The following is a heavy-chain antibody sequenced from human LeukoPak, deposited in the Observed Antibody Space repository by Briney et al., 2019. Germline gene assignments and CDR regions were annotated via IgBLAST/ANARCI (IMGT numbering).Heavy chain of an antibody. CDR1: GYTFNIYY. J-gene: IGHJ4*01. CDR2: INPSGGST. Sequence: ASVKVSCKTSGYTFNIYYMHWVRQAPGQGLEWMGIINPSGGSTTYAQKFQGRVTMTRDTSTTTVYMELNNLKSEDTAVYYCARDGSPARFDYWGHGTLVIVSS. V-gene: IGHV1-46*02. D-gene: IGHD6-13*01. CDR3: ARDGSPARFDY.